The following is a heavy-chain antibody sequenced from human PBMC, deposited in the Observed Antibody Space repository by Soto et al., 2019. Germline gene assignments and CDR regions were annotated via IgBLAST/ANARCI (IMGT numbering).Heavy chain of an antibody. D-gene: IGHD5-18*01. V-gene: IGHV4-31*03. CDR3: ARGLIQLYGRAYFDY. CDR1: GGSISSGGYY. Sequence: SETLSLTCTVSGGSISSGGYYWSWIRQHPGKGLEWIGYIYYSGSTYYNPSLKSRVTISVDTSKNQFSLKLSSVTAADTAVYCCARGLIQLYGRAYFDYWGQGTLVTVSS. CDR2: IYYSGST. J-gene: IGHJ4*02.